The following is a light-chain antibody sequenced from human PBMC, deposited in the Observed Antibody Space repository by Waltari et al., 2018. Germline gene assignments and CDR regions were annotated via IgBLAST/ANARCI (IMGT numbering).Light chain of an antibody. J-gene: IGLJ2*01. CDR3: ATRDEGPTVV. CDR2: LTH. V-gene: IGLV1-47*01. CDR1: ISNIGTHS. Sequence: QSVLTQPPSASGTPGQSVTISCSGSISNIGTHSVYWYQKLPGTAPKLLIYLTHQRPSGVPDRFSASKSGTSASLAISGLRFEDEADYYCATRDEGPTVVFGGGTKLTVL.